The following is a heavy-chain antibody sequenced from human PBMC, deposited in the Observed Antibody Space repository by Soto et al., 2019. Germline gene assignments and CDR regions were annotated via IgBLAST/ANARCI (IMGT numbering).Heavy chain of an antibody. CDR3: ARGKLSDYVWGSYRYHFDY. D-gene: IGHD3-16*02. CDR1: GGSFSGYY. Sequence: SETLSLTCAVYGGSFSGYYWSWIRQPPGKGLEWIGEINHSGSTNYNPSLKSRVTISVDPSKNQFSLKLSSVTAADTAVYYCARGKLSDYVWGSYRYHFDYWGQGTVVTVSS. V-gene: IGHV4-34*01. J-gene: IGHJ4*02. CDR2: INHSGST.